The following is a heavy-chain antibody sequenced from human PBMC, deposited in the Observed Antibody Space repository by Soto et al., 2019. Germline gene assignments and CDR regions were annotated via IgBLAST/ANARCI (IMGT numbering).Heavy chain of an antibody. CDR1: GDFISSGGYY. D-gene: IGHD3-22*01. CDR3: ARTDSSGYYFVY. V-gene: IGHV4-31*03. CDR2: IYSSGTT. Sequence: QVQLQESGPGLVKPSQTLSLTCTVSGDFISSGGYYWSWIRPLPGKGLEWIGYIYSSGTTYYYPSLKSRITISVDTSKNQFSLNLSSVTAADTAVYYCARTDSSGYYFVYWGQGTLVTVCS. J-gene: IGHJ4*02.